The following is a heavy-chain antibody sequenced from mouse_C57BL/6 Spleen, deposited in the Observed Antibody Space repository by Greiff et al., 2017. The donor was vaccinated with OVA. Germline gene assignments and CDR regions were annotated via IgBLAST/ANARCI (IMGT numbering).Heavy chain of an antibody. D-gene: IGHD1-1*01. J-gene: IGHJ1*03. V-gene: IGHV1-59*01. CDR2: IDPSDSYT. Sequence: QVQLQQPGAELVRPGTSVKLSCKASGYTFTSYWMHWVKQRPGQGLEWIGVIDPSDSYTNYNQKFKGKATLTVDTSSSTAYMQLSSLTSEDSAVYYCASFGGSSYGSYWYFDVWGTGTTVTVSS. CDR1: GYTFTSYW. CDR3: ASFGGSSYGSYWYFDV.